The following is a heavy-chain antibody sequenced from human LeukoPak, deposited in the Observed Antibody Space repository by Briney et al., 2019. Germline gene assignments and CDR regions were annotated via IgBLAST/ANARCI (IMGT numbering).Heavy chain of an antibody. D-gene: IGHD3-10*01. CDR3: AKALHYYGSGSGEYYFDY. CDR1: GFTFSNYW. J-gene: IGHJ4*02. V-gene: IGHV3-7*01. CDR2: IKPSGSEK. Sequence: PGGSLRLSCEGSGFTFSNYWMTWVRQAPEKGLEWVANIKPSGSEKHYADSVEGRFTISRDNAKNSLYLQMNSLRAEDTAVYYCAKALHYYGSGSGEYYFDYWGQGTLVTVSS.